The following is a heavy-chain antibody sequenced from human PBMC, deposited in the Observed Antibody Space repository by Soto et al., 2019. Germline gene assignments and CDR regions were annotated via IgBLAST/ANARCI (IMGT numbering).Heavy chain of an antibody. CDR2: IYPGDSDA. J-gene: IGHJ4*02. V-gene: IGHV5-51*01. CDR3: ARQGGEYNTMSDY. Sequence: GESLKISCKGSGYTFSKYWIGWVRQTPGKGLEWMGMIYPGDSDARYSPSFEGQVTFSVDKSINTAYLQWNSLKASDTAMYCCARQGGEYNTMSDYWGQGTLVTVSS. D-gene: IGHD3-10*01. CDR1: GYTFSKYW.